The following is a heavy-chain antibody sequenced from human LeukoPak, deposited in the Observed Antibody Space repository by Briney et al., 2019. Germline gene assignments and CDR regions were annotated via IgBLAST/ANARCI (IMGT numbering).Heavy chain of an antibody. CDR3: ARVRVVKNGYSSSWGFDY. J-gene: IGHJ4*02. D-gene: IGHD6-13*01. CDR2: ISAYNGNT. CDR1: GYTFTSYG. V-gene: IGHV1-18*01. Sequence: ASVKVSCKASGYTFTSYGISWVRQAPGQGLEWMGWISAYNGNTNYAQKLQGRVTMTTDTSTSTAYMELRSLRSDDTAVYYCARVRVVKNGYSSSWGFDYWGQGTLVTVSS.